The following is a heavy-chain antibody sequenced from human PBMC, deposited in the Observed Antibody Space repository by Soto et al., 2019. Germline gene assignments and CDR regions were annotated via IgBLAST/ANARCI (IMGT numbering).Heavy chain of an antibody. D-gene: IGHD3-3*01. J-gene: IGHJ4*02. CDR1: GGSFSGYY. CDR3: ARRAFGVGTAVYISRHYPTYFDY. V-gene: IGHV4-34*01. Sequence: QVQLQQWGAGLLKPSETLSLTCAVYGGSFSGYYWSWIRQPPGKGLEWIGEINHSGSTNYNPSLKSRVTISVDTSKNHFSLKLSSVTAADTAVYYCARRAFGVGTAVYISRHYPTYFDYWGQGTLVTVSS. CDR2: INHSGST.